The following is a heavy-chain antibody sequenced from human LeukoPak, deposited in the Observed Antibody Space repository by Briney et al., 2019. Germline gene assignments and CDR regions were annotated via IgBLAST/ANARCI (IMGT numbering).Heavy chain of an antibody. V-gene: IGHV3-48*01. CDR1: GFTFSSYE. CDR3: ARSGWEGSGSFDY. D-gene: IGHD1-26*01. Sequence: GGSLRLSCAASGFTFSSYEMNWVRQAPGKGLEWVSYIRTSSSTTYYADSVKGRFTISRDNSKNTLYLQMNSLRAEDTAVYYCARSGWEGSGSFDYWGQGTLVTVSS. J-gene: IGHJ4*02. CDR2: IRTSSSTT.